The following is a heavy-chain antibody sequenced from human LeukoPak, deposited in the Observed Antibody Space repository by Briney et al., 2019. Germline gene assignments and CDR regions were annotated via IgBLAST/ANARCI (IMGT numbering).Heavy chain of an antibody. CDR3: AKDYCGGDCYRYAFDI. J-gene: IGHJ3*02. Sequence: GGSLRLSCAASGFTFSSYGMHWVRQAPGKGLEWVSAISGSGGSTYYADSVKGRFTISRDNSKNTLYLQMNSLRAEDTAVYYCAKDYCGGDCYRYAFDIWGQGTMVTVSS. V-gene: IGHV3-23*01. CDR1: GFTFSSYG. D-gene: IGHD2-21*02. CDR2: ISGSGGST.